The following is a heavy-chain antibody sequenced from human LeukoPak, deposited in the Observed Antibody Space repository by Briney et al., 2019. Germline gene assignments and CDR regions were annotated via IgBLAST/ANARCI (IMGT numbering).Heavy chain of an antibody. CDR2: ISGSGGST. D-gene: IGHD3-22*01. V-gene: IGHV3-23*01. Sequence: GGSLRLSCAASGFTFSSYAMSWGRQAPGKGLGWVSAISGSGGSTYYADSVKGRFTISRDNSKNTLYLQMNSLRAEDTAVYYCAKGYYYDSSGYYSHDAFDIWGQGTMVTVSS. J-gene: IGHJ3*02. CDR3: AKGYYYDSSGYYSHDAFDI. CDR1: GFTFSSYA.